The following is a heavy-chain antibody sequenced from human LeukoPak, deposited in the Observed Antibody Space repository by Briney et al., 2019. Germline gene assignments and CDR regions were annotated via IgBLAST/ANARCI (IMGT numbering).Heavy chain of an antibody. J-gene: IGHJ4*02. Sequence: SETLSLTCTVSGGSISSGSYYWSWIRQPAGKGLEWIGRIYTSGSTNYNPSLKSRVTVSVDTSKNQFSLKLSSVTAADTAVYYCAGGMVRGVDYWGQGTLVTVSS. CDR1: GGSISSGSYY. CDR3: AGGMVRGVDY. CDR2: IYTSGST. D-gene: IGHD3-10*01. V-gene: IGHV4-61*02.